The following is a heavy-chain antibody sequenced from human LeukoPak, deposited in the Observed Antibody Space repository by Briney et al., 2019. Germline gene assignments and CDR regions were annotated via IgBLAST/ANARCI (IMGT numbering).Heavy chain of an antibody. CDR1: GGSFSGYY. CDR2: INHSGST. D-gene: IGHD6-19*01. CDR3: ARIPSSGWYWNYFDY. V-gene: IGHV4-34*01. J-gene: IGHJ4*02. Sequence: PSETLSLTCAVYGGSFSGYYWSWIRQPPGKGLEWIGEINHSGSTNYNPSLKSRVTISVDTSKNQFSLKLSSVTAADTAVYYCARIPSSGWYWNYFDYWGQGTLVTVSS.